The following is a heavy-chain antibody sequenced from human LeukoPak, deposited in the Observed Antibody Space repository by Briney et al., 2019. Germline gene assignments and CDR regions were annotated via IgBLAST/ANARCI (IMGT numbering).Heavy chain of an antibody. CDR3: ARLRDGYSTKQFDY. CDR2: IYYSGST. J-gene: IGHJ4*02. V-gene: IGHV4-39*01. CDR1: GGSISSSGYY. Sequence: SETLSLTCTVSGGSISSSGYYWGWIRQPPGKGLERIGTIYYSGSTYYSPSLKSRVTISVDTSKNQFSLKLTSVTAADTALYYCARLRDGYSTKQFDYWGQGTLVTVSS. D-gene: IGHD5-24*01.